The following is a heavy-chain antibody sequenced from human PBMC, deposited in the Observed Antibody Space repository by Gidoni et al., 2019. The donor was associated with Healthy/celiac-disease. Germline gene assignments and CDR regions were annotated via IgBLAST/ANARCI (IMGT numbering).Heavy chain of an antibody. V-gene: IGHV3-11*01. D-gene: IGHD5-12*01. CDR1: GFTFSDYY. Sequence: QVQLVESGGGLVKPGGSLRRSCAASGFTFSDYYMSWTRPAPGKGLEWVSYISSSGSTIYYADSVKGRFTISRDNAKNSLYLQMNSLRAEDTAVYYCARAPWRQANWYFDLWGRGTLVTVSS. CDR3: ARAPWRQANWYFDL. CDR2: ISSSGSTI. J-gene: IGHJ2*01.